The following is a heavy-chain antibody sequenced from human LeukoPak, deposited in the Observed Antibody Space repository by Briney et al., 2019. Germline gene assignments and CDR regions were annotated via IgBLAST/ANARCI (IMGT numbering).Heavy chain of an antibody. Sequence: KPGGSLRLSCAAPGFTGFPFGSYSMNWVRQAPGKGLEWVTSITSTSTYIYYADSVKGRFTISRDNAKNSLYLQMTSLRAEDTAVYYCARVFTGMDVWGQGTTVTVS. CDR3: ARVFTGMDV. CDR1: GFTGFPFGSYS. J-gene: IGHJ6*02. CDR2: ITSTSTYI. V-gene: IGHV3-21*01.